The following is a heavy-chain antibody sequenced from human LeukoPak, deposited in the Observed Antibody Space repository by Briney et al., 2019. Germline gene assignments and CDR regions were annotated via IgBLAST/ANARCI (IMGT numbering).Heavy chain of an antibody. D-gene: IGHD6-13*01. J-gene: IGHJ6*02. CDR2: INPNSGGT. V-gene: IGHV1-2*04. Sequence: ASVKVSCKASGYTFTGYYMHWVRQAPGQGLEWMGWINPNSGGTNYAQKFQGWVTMTRDTSISTAYMELSRLRSDDTAVYYCARERGIAAVGYYYYYGMDVWGQGTTVTVSS. CDR1: GYTFTGYY. CDR3: ARERGIAAVGYYYYYGMDV.